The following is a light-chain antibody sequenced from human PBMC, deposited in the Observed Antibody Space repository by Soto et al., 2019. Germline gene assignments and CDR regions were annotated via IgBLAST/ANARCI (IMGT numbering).Light chain of an antibody. CDR2: WAS. V-gene: IGKV4-1*01. CDR1: QSVLYSSNNKNY. Sequence: DIVMTQSPDSLAVSLGERATINCKSSQSVLYSSNNKNYLAWYQQKPGQPPKLLIYWASTRESGVPDRFSGSWSGTDFTLTISSLQAEDVAVYYCHQYYSVPLTFGGGTKLEIK. J-gene: IGKJ4*01. CDR3: HQYYSVPLT.